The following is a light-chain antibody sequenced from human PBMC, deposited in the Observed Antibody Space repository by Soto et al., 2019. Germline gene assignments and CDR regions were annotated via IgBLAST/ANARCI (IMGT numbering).Light chain of an antibody. V-gene: IGLV1-51*02. CDR3: GAWDNSLTGGV. CDR2: ENY. CDR1: SSNIGSNY. J-gene: IGLJ2*01. Sequence: QSVLTQPPSVSAAPGQKVTISCSGSSSNIGSNYVSWYQLLPGAAPKLLIYENYERPSGIPDRFSGSKSGTSATLGITGLQTGDEADYYCGAWDNSLTGGVFDGGTKLTVL.